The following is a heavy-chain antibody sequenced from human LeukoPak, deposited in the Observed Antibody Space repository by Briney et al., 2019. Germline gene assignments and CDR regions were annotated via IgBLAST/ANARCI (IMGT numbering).Heavy chain of an antibody. J-gene: IGHJ6*03. Sequence: PGGSLRLSCAASGFTFSSYAMHWVRQAPGKGLEWVAVISYDGSSKYYADSVKGRFTISRDSSKNTLYLQMNSLRAEDTAVYYCASAKYGSGLYYYYMDVWGKGTTVTISS. CDR3: ASAKYGSGLYYYYMDV. V-gene: IGHV3-30*14. D-gene: IGHD3-10*01. CDR2: ISYDGSSK. CDR1: GFTFSSYA.